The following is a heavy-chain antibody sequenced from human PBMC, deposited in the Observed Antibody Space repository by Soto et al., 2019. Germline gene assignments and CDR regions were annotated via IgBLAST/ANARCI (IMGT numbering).Heavy chain of an antibody. CDR3: AKEGGYYYYGMDV. CDR2: ISYDGSNK. D-gene: IGHD1-26*01. J-gene: IGHJ6*02. Sequence: GGSLRLSCAASGFTFSSYGMHWVRQAPGKGLEWVAVISYDGSNKYYADSVKGRFTISRDNSKNTLYLQMNSLRAEDTAVYYCAKEGGYYYYGMDVWGRGTTVTVSS. CDR1: GFTFSSYG. V-gene: IGHV3-30*18.